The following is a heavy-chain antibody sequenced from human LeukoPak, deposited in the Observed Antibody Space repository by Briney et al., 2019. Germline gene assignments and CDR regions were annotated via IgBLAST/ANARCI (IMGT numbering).Heavy chain of an antibody. V-gene: IGHV1-46*01. D-gene: IGHD4/OR15-4a*01. Sequence: GASVKVSCKASGYTFTNYYMHWLRQAPGQGLEWMGIINPSGGSTSYAQKFQGRVTMTRDTSTSTVYMELSSLRSEDTAVYYCARSMVATIYYFDYWGQGTLVTVSS. J-gene: IGHJ4*02. CDR2: INPSGGST. CDR1: GYTFTNYY. CDR3: ARSMVATIYYFDY.